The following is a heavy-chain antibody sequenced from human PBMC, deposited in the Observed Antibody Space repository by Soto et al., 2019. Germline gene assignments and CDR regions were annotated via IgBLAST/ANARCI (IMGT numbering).Heavy chain of an antibody. Sequence: SETLSLTCTVSGGSISSFYWSWIRQPPGKGLEWIGYIYYSGSTNYNPSLKSRVTISVDTSKNQFPLKLSSVTAADTAVYYCARRYYDSSGYWFDPWGQGTLVTVSS. J-gene: IGHJ5*02. V-gene: IGHV4-59*08. D-gene: IGHD3-22*01. CDR1: GGSISSFY. CDR2: IYYSGST. CDR3: ARRYYDSSGYWFDP.